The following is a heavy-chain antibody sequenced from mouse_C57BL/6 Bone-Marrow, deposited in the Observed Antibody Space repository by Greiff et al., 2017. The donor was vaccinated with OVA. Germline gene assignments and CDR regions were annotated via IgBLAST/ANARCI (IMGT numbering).Heavy chain of an antibody. CDR1: GYTFTDYY. Sequence: EVKLQESGPVLVKPGASVKMSCKASGYTFTDYYMNWVKQSHGKSLEWIGVINPYNGGTSYNQKFKGKATLTVDKSSSTAYMELNSLTSEDSAVDYCARFGTYFDVWGTGTTVTVSS. J-gene: IGHJ1*03. CDR3: ARFGTYFDV. CDR2: INPYNGGT. V-gene: IGHV1-19*01.